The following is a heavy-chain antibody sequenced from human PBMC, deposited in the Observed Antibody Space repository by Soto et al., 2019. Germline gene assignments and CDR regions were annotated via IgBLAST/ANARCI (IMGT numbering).Heavy chain of an antibody. CDR2: INHSGST. Sequence: SETLSLTCAVYGGSFSGYYWSWIRQPPGKGLEWIGEINHSGSTNYNPSLKSRVTISVDTSKNQFSLKLSSVTAADTAVYYCARARTAYYDFWSGYNYYYYMDVWGKGTTVTVSS. CDR1: GGSFSGYY. V-gene: IGHV4-34*01. D-gene: IGHD3-3*01. J-gene: IGHJ6*03. CDR3: ARARTAYYDFWSGYNYYYYMDV.